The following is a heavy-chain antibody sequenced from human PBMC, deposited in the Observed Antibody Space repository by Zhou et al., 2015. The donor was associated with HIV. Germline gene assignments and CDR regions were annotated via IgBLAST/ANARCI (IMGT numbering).Heavy chain of an antibody. CDR3: ASPGVDTAMVKGWDY. CDR2: IIPILGIA. Sequence: QVQLVQSGAEVKKPGSSVKVSCKASGGTFSSYTISWVRQAPGQGLEWMGRIIPILGIANYAQKFQGRVTITADKSTSTAYMELSSLRSEDTAVYYCASPGVDTAMVKGWDYWGQGNPGHRLL. D-gene: IGHD5-18*01. CDR1: GGTFSSYT. J-gene: IGHJ4*02. V-gene: IGHV1-69*02.